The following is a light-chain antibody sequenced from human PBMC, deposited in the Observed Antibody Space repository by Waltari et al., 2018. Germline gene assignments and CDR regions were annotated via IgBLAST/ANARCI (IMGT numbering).Light chain of an antibody. J-gene: IGKJ3*01. V-gene: IGKV1-39*01. CDR1: QSISSY. CDR3: QQSYSTPLFT. CDR2: AAS. Sequence: DIQMTQSPSSLSASVGDRVTITCRASQSISSYLNWYQQKPGKAPKLLIYAASSLQSGVPSSFSGSGSGTDFTLTISSLQPEDFATYYCQQSYSTPLFTFGPGTKVDIK.